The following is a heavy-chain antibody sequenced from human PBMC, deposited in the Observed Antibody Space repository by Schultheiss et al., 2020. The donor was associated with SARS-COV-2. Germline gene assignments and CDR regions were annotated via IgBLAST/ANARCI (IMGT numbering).Heavy chain of an antibody. Sequence: GESLKISCAASGFTVSSNYMSWVRQAPGKGLEWVSVIYSGGSTYYADSVKGRFTISRDNSKNTLYLQMNSLRAEDTAVYYCARLPHAFTYFDYWGQGTLVTVSS. J-gene: IGHJ4*02. CDR2: IYSGGST. V-gene: IGHV3-53*01. CDR1: GFTVSSNY. CDR3: ARLPHAFTYFDY. D-gene: IGHD3-3*02.